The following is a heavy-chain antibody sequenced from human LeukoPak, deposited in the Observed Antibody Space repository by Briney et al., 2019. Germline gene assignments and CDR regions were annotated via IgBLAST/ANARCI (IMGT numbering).Heavy chain of an antibody. D-gene: IGHD3-3*01. Sequence: SVKVSCKASGYTFTGYYMHWVRQAPGQGLEWMGRIIPILGIANYAQKFQGRVTITADKSTSTAYMELSSLRSEDTAVYYCAREDLVTIFGVAPFDYWGQGTLVTVSS. CDR3: AREDLVTIFGVAPFDY. V-gene: IGHV1-69*04. CDR1: GYTFTGYY. CDR2: IIPILGIA. J-gene: IGHJ4*02.